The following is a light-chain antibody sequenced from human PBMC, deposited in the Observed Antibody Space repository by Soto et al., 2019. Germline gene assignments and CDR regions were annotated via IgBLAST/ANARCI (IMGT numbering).Light chain of an antibody. CDR1: SSDVGGYNY. CDR3: SSYAGSNNPVI. Sequence: QSALTQPPSASGSPGQSVTISCTGTSSDVGGYNYVSWYQLHPGKAPKFLIFEVSRRPSGVPDRFSGSKSGNTASLTVSGLQADDEADYCSSYAGSNNPVIFGGGTKLTVL. CDR2: EVS. V-gene: IGLV2-8*01. J-gene: IGLJ2*01.